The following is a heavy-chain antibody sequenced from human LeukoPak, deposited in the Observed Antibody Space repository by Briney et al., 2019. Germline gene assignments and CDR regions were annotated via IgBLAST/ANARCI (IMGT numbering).Heavy chain of an antibody. V-gene: IGHV3-23*01. CDR3: AKASSGYYTVEAFDI. D-gene: IGHD3-22*01. J-gene: IGHJ3*02. CDR1: GFTFSSYS. Sequence: GGSLRLSCAASGFTFSSYSMNWVRQAPGKGLEWVSAISGSGGSTYYADSVKGRFTISRDNSKNTLYLQMNSLRAEDTAVYYCAKASSGYYTVEAFDIWGQGTMVTVSS. CDR2: ISGSGGST.